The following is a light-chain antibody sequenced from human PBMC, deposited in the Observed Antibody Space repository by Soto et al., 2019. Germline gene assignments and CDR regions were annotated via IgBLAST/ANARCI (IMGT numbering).Light chain of an antibody. Sequence: DIQMTQSPSLLSAIVGDRVTITCRASQSISSWLAWYQQKPGKAPKLLIYDASSLESGVPSRFSGSGSGTEITLTISSLQPDDFATYYCQHYNSYSEAFGQGTKVDIK. CDR2: DAS. CDR1: QSISSW. V-gene: IGKV1-5*01. CDR3: QHYNSYSEA. J-gene: IGKJ1*01.